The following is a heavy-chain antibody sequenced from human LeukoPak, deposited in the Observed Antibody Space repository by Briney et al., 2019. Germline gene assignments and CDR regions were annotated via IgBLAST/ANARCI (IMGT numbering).Heavy chain of an antibody. CDR3: ARDRAPSSGRPTPYLDY. CDR2: INHSGST. J-gene: IGHJ4*02. D-gene: IGHD6-19*01. Sequence: SETLSLTCAVYGGSFSGYYWSWIRQPPGKGLEWIGEINHSGSTNYNPSLKSRVTISVDTSKNQFSLKLSSVTAADTAVYYCARDRAPSSGRPTPYLDYWGQGTLVTVSS. CDR1: GGSFSGYY. V-gene: IGHV4-34*01.